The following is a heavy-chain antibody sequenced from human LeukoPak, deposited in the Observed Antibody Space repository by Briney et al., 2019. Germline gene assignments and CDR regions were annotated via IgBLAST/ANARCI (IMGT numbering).Heavy chain of an antibody. Sequence: GGSLRLSCAASGFTFSSYAMSWVRQAPGKGLEWVSAISGSGGSTYYADSVKGRFTISRDNSKNTLYLQMNGLRAEDTAVYYCAKVQSFHYYYYMDVWGKGTTVTVSS. V-gene: IGHV3-23*01. J-gene: IGHJ6*03. CDR3: AKVQSFHYYYYMDV. CDR2: ISGSGGST. CDR1: GFTFSSYA. D-gene: IGHD1-26*01.